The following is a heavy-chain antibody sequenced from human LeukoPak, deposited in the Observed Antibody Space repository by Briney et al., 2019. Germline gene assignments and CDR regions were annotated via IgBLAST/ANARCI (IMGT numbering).Heavy chain of an antibody. CDR1: GYTFTDYY. CDR3: ARSPHILTGENFDY. D-gene: IGHD3-9*01. CDR2: INPNHGDT. J-gene: IGHJ4*02. V-gene: IGHV1-2*02. Sequence: ASVKVSCKASGYTFTDYYMHWVRQAPGQGLEWMGWINPNHGDTNYAQKFQDRASMTRDTSISTAYMHLSRLRSADTAVYYCARSPHILTGENFDYWGQGTLLTVSS.